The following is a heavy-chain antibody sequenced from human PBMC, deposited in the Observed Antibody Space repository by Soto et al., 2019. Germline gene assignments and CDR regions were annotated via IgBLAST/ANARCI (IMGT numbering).Heavy chain of an antibody. Sequence: QLLLQESGPGLVKPSETLSLTCTVTGESISSSSYFWGWIRQPPGKGLEWIANIYYIGTTYYSPSLQSRVTISVDTSTDQFSLEVTSVTAADTAIYYCARSGSWSFNTWGRGTLVTVSS. V-gene: IGHV4-39*01. CDR1: GESISSSSYF. CDR3: ARSGSWSFNT. J-gene: IGHJ5*02. CDR2: IYYIGTT. D-gene: IGHD6-13*01.